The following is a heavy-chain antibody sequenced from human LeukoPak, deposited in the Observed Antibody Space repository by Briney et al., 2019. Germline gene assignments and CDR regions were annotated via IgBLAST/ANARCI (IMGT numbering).Heavy chain of an antibody. CDR1: GFTFSSYW. Sequence: GGSLRLSCAASGFTFSSYWMSWVRQAPGKGLEWVASIKEDGSDKHYVDSVKGRFTISRDNAKNSLYLRMNSLRVEDTAVYYCARDFQAYWGQGALVTVSS. CDR2: IKEDGSDK. V-gene: IGHV3-7*01. J-gene: IGHJ4*02. CDR3: ARDFQAY.